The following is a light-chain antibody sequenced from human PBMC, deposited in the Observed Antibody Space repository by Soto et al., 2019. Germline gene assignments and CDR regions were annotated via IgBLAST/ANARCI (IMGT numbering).Light chain of an antibody. Sequence: HSALTQPASVSGSPGQSITISCTGTSSDVGGYNYVSWYQQHPGKAPKLMIYDVRNRPSGVSNRFSGSKSGNTASLTISGLQAEDEADYYCSSYTSSSTVVFGGGTKLTVL. V-gene: IGLV2-14*01. CDR2: DVR. J-gene: IGLJ2*01. CDR3: SSYTSSSTVV. CDR1: SSDVGGYNY.